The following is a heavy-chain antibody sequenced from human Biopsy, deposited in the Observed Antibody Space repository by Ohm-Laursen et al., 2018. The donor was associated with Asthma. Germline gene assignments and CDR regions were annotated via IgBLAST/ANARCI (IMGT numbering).Heavy chain of an antibody. V-gene: IGHV1-69*13. J-gene: IGHJ4*02. Sequence: SVKASCKSLGGTFNTYVIGWARQAPGQGVEWMGGINSVFGTTTYPQKFQDRVTITADDSTSTVYMELSSLRSEDTAVYYCARKAGSCISRTCYSLDFWGQGTLVTVSS. CDR1: GGTFNTYV. D-gene: IGHD2-2*01. CDR3: ARKAGSCISRTCYSLDF. CDR2: INSVFGTT.